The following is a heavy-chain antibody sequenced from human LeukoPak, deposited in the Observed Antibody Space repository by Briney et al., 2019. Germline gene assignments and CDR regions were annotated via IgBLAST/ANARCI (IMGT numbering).Heavy chain of an antibody. Sequence: SETLSLTCAVYGGSFSGYYWSWIRQPPGKGLEWIGEINHSGSTNYNPSLKSRVTISVDTSKNQFSLKLSSATAADTAVYYCARQTSSGGFDYWGQGTLVTVSS. CDR1: GGSFSGYY. D-gene: IGHD3-10*01. CDR3: ARQTSSGGFDY. J-gene: IGHJ4*02. CDR2: INHSGST. V-gene: IGHV4-34*01.